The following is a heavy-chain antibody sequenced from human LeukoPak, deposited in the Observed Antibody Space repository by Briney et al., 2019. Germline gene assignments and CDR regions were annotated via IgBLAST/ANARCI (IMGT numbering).Heavy chain of an antibody. Sequence: PGGSLRLSCAASGFTFSDYPMNWVRQAPGKGLEWISYISQSGTTIYYADSLRGRFTISRDNAKNSLYLQMTSLRVEDTAVYYCTREAGHQYGAVPGFWGQGTLVTVSS. V-gene: IGHV3-48*04. CDR2: ISQSGTTI. CDR1: GFTFSDYP. J-gene: IGHJ4*02. D-gene: IGHD4/OR15-4a*01. CDR3: TREAGHQYGAVPGF.